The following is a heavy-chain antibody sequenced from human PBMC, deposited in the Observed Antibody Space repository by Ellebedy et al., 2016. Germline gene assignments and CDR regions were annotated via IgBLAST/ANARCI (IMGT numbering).Heavy chain of an antibody. V-gene: IGHV3-33*06. CDR3: AKDLTPWTLTPRVYFDH. J-gene: IGHJ4*02. Sequence: GGSLRLSCAASGFTFSSYGMHWVRQAPGKGLEWVAVIWFDGSNKYHADSVKGRFTISRDNSKNTLYLQMNSLRAEDTAVYYCAKDLTPWTLTPRVYFDHWGQGTLVTVSS. CDR2: IWFDGSNK. CDR1: GFTFSSYG. D-gene: IGHD3-9*01.